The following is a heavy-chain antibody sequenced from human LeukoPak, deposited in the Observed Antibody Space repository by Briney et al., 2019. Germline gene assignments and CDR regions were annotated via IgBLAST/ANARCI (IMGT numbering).Heavy chain of an antibody. D-gene: IGHD2-15*01. V-gene: IGHV3-48*01. J-gene: IGHJ6*02. Sequence: GGSLRLSCAASGFSFSTYTMNWVRQAPGKGLEWVSYISSSSSRIWYADSVKGRFTISRDNSRTTLYLQMNSLRAEDTAVYYCARVGYCSGGSCYPDYYYFYGMDVWGQGTTVTVSS. CDR2: ISSSSSRI. CDR3: ARVGYCSGGSCYPDYYYFYGMDV. CDR1: GFSFSTYT.